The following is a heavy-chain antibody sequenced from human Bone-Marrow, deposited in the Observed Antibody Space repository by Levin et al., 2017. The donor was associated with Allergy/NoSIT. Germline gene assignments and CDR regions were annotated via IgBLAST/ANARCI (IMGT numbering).Heavy chain of an antibody. V-gene: IGHV1-46*03. D-gene: IGHD6-13*01. CDR1: GYTFTSYY. CDR3: ARAPPGAIIAATPSFDH. CDR2: INPSGGNT. J-gene: IGHJ4*02. Sequence: ASVKVSCEASGYTFTSYYMHWVRQAPGQGLEWMGIINPSGGNTNYAQKFQGRVTMTRDTSTSTVYMQLSSLRSEDTAVYYCARAPPGAIIAATPSFDHWGQGTLVTVSS.